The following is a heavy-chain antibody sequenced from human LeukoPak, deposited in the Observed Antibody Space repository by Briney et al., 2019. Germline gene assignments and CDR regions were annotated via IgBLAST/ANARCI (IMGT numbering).Heavy chain of an antibody. CDR3: ARSRWLQGDYFDY. J-gene: IGHJ4*02. CDR1: GGSISSYY. CDR2: IYYSGST. V-gene: IGHV4-59*01. Sequence: SETLSLTCTVSGGSISSYYWSWIRQPPGKGLEWIGYIYYSGSTNYNPSLKSRVTISVDTSKNQFSLKLGSVTAADTAVYYCARSRWLQGDYFDYWGQGTLVTVSS. D-gene: IGHD5-24*01.